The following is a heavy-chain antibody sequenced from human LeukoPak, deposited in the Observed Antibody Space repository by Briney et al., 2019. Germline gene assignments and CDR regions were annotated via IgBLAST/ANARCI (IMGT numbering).Heavy chain of an antibody. J-gene: IGHJ5*02. D-gene: IGHD3-3*01. V-gene: IGHV3-64D*09. CDR1: GFTFSNYA. CDR2: ISSNGDST. CDR3: VKSASSFGANWFDH. Sequence: GGSLRLSCSASGFTFSNYAMHWVRQAPGKGLEYVSAISSNGDSTYYADSVKGRFIISRDNSKNSLSLQMSSLRPEDTAVYYCVKSASSFGANWFDHWGQGTLVTVSS.